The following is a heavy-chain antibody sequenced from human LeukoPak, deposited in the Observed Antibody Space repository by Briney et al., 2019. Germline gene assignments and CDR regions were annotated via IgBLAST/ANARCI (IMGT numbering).Heavy chain of an antibody. Sequence: GGSLRLSCAASGFTFSSYSMNRVRQAPGKGLEWVLSISSSSSYIYYADSVKGRFTISRDNAKNSLYLQMNSLRAEDTAVYYCARGEHGSSWSPYYFDYWGQGTLVTVSS. CDR2: ISSSSSYI. CDR1: GFTFSSYS. CDR3: ARGEHGSSWSPYYFDY. J-gene: IGHJ4*02. D-gene: IGHD6-13*01. V-gene: IGHV3-21*01.